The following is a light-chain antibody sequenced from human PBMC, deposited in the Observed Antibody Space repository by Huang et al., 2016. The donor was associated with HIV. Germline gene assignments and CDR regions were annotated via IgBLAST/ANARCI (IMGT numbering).Light chain of an antibody. CDR3: QQYNNWPPWT. CDR2: GAS. CDR1: ERGSSR. V-gene: IGKV3-15*01. Sequence: EIVMTQSPATLSVSRGERATLSCRGSERGSSRLAWYQQKPGQSPRLLIFGASTRAAGVPVRFSGSGSGTEFTLTISSLQSEDFAFYFCQQYNNWPPWTFGQGTKVDI. J-gene: IGKJ1*01.